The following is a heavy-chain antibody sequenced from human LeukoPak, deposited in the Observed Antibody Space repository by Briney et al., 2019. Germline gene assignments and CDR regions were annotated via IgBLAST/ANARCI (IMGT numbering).Heavy chain of an antibody. Sequence: PGGFLRLSCAASGFTFSSYSMNWVRQAPGKGLEWVSYISSSSSTIYYADSVKGRFTISRDNAKNSLYLQMNSLRAEDTAVYYCARAENAHYYGSGSYYRSFDYWGQGTLVTVSS. V-gene: IGHV3-48*04. D-gene: IGHD3-10*01. J-gene: IGHJ4*02. CDR1: GFTFSSYS. CDR3: ARAENAHYYGSGSYYRSFDY. CDR2: ISSSSSTI.